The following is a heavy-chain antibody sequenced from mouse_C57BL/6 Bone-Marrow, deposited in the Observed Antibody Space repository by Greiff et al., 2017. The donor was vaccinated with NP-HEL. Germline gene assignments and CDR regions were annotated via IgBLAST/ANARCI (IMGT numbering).Heavy chain of an antibody. V-gene: IGHV7-3*01. CDR1: GFTFTDYY. CDR2: IRNKANGYTT. CDR3: ARWAYDYDEDY. D-gene: IGHD2-4*01. J-gene: IGHJ2*01. Sequence: EVKLMESGGGLVQPGGSLSLSCAASGFTFTDYYMSWVRQPPGKALEWLGFIRNKANGYTTEYSASVKGRFTSSRDNSQSILYLQMNALRAEDSATYYCARWAYDYDEDYWGQGTTLTVSS.